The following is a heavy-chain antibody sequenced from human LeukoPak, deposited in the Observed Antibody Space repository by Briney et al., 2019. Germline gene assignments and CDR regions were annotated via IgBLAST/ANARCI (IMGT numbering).Heavy chain of an antibody. CDR2: IYYSGST. V-gene: IGHV4-59*02. Sequence: SETLSLTCTVSGGSVSSYYWSWIRQPPGKGLEWIGYIYYSGSTNYNPSLKSRVTISVDTSKNQFSLKLSSVTAADTAVYYCARGTYGSGSPFDYWGQGTLVTVSS. CDR1: GGSVSSYY. CDR3: ARGTYGSGSPFDY. D-gene: IGHD3-10*01. J-gene: IGHJ4*02.